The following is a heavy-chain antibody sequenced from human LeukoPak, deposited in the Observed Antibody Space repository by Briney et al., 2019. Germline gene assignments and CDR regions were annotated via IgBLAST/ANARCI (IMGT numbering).Heavy chain of an antibody. V-gene: IGHV3-23*01. CDR3: SKDPNGNYVGAFDM. D-gene: IGHD4-17*01. CDR1: GLSFSSYA. J-gene: IGHJ3*02. Sequence: GGSLRLSCVASGLSFSSYAVTWVRQAPGRGLEWVSSIASGGGGSYADSVKGRFTISRDDSKNTLFLQMNSLRAEDTALYYCSKDPNGNYVGAFDMWGPGTMVTVSS. CDR2: IASGGGG.